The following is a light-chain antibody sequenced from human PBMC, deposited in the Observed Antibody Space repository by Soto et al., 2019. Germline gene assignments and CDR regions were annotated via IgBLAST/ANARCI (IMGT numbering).Light chain of an antibody. CDR1: SSDVGGYNY. Sequence: QSALTQPASVSGSPGRSITISCTGTSSDVGGYNYVSWYQQHPGKAPKVMIYDVINRPSGVSNRFSGSKSGNTASLTISGLQAEDEADYYCSSYTISGTRVFGGGTKVTV. J-gene: IGLJ2*01. CDR2: DVI. CDR3: SSYTISGTRV. V-gene: IGLV2-14*01.